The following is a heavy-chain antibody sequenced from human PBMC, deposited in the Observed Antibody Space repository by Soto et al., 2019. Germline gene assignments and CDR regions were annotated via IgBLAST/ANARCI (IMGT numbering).Heavy chain of an antibody. CDR3: ARGDYDFWSGYSRPYYYYGMDV. Sequence: SETLSLTCAFSGGSISSSNWWSWVRQPPGKGLEWIGEIYHSGSTNYNPSLKSRVTISVDKSKNQFSLKLSSVTAADTAVYYCARGDYDFWSGYSRPYYYYGMDVWGQGTTVT. CDR2: IYHSGST. CDR1: GGSISSSNW. V-gene: IGHV4-4*02. J-gene: IGHJ6*02. D-gene: IGHD3-3*01.